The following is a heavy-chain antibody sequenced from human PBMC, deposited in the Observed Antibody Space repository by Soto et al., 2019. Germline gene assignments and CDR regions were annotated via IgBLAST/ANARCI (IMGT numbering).Heavy chain of an antibody. J-gene: IGHJ3*02. V-gene: IGHV1-69*02. CDR3: ARERWSPNGFDI. Sequence: ASVKVSCKASGGTFSSYTISWVRQAPGQGLEWMGRIIPILGIANYAQKFQGRVTMTADTSTSTVYMELSSLRSEDTAVYYCARERWSPNGFDISCPATLVSV. CDR1: GGTFSSYT. CDR2: IIPILGIA. D-gene: IGHD3-3*01.